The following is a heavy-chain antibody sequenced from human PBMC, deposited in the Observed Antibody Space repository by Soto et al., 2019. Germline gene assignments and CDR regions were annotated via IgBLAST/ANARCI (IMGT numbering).Heavy chain of an antibody. CDR3: ARGLEDFTGYSHSYFDY. CDR1: RLTFSASS. D-gene: IGHD3-9*01. Sequence: LRLSCAASRLTFSASSFNWVRQAPGKGLEWVSSINTGSNYIHYAASVKGRFTISRDTAKNSLFLQMNNLRVEDTAVYYCARGLEDFTGYSHSYFDYWGQGTVVTVSS. V-gene: IGHV3-21*01. J-gene: IGHJ4*02. CDR2: INTGSNYI.